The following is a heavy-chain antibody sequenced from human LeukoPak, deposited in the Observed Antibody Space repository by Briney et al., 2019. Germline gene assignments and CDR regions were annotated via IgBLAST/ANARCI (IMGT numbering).Heavy chain of an antibody. D-gene: IGHD3-3*01. J-gene: IGHJ5*02. CDR1: GGSISSSSYY. V-gene: IGHV4-39*01. CDR2: IYYSGST. Sequence: SETLSLTCTVSGGSISSSSYYWGWIRQPPGKGLEWIGSIYYSGSTYYNPSLKSRVTISVDTSKNQFSLKLSSVTAADTAVYYCARHRLDDDLWSGYRGQNWFDPWGQGTLVTVSS. CDR3: ARHRLDDDLWSGYRGQNWFDP.